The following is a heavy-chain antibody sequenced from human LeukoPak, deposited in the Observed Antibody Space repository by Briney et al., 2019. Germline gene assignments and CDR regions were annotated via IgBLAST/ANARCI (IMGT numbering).Heavy chain of an antibody. Sequence: PGGSLRLSCAASGFTFSNNYMTWVRQAPGKGLEWVSVIYSGGSTYYADSVKGRFTISRDNSKNMLYLQMNSLRAEDTAVYYCARDFRVGATPTWGQGTLVTVSS. CDR3: ARDFRVGATPT. J-gene: IGHJ5*02. V-gene: IGHV3-53*01. CDR1: GFTFSNNY. D-gene: IGHD1-26*01. CDR2: IYSGGST.